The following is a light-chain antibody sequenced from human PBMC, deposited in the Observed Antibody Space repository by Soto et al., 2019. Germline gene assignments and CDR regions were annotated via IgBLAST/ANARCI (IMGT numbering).Light chain of an antibody. CDR3: QQSYTTLPT. Sequence: DIQMTQSPSSLSASVGDRVTITCRASQSVRSHLNWYQQKPGKAPKLLIYAASSLQSGVPSSFSGSGSGTDFTLTVSSLQPEDFATYYCQQSYTTLPTFGQGTKVEIK. CDR1: QSVRSH. CDR2: AAS. V-gene: IGKV1-39*01. J-gene: IGKJ1*01.